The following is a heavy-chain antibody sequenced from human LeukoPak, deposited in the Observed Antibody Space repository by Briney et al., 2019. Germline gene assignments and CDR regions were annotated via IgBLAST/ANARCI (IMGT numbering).Heavy chain of an antibody. CDR3: ARVDTAMSLDY. CDR2: IYHSGST. J-gene: IGHJ4*02. D-gene: IGHD5-18*01. V-gene: IGHV4-30-2*01. Sequence: SETLSLTCTVSGGSISSGGYYWSWIRRPPGKGLEWIGYIYHSGSTYYNPSLKSRVTISVDRSKNQFSLKLSSVTAADTAVYYCARVDTAMSLDYWGQGTLVTVSS. CDR1: GGSISSGGYY.